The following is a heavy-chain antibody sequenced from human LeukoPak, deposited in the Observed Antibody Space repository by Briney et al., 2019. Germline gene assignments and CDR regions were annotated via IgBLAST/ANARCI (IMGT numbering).Heavy chain of an antibody. J-gene: IGHJ4*02. V-gene: IGHV4-38-2*02. CDR2: IYHSETT. Sequence: PSETLSLTCTVSGYSISSGYYWGWLRQPPGKGLEWIGSIYHSETTYYNTSLKSRVTISVDTSKNQFSLKLRSMTAADTAVYYCARMNSGWYDYWGQGTLVTVSS. CDR3: ARMNSGWYDY. CDR1: GYSISSGYY. D-gene: IGHD6-19*01.